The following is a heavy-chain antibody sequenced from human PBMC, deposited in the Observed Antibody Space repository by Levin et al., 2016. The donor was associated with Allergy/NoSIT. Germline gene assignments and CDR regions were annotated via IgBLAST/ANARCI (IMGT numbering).Heavy chain of an antibody. CDR3: ARDETDREYTPMDV. CDR1: GYTFSNYD. J-gene: IGHJ6*02. V-gene: IGHV1-18*01. CDR2: ISPYNDNS. D-gene: IGHD1-1*01. Sequence: ASVKVSCKASGYTFSNYDITWVRQAPGQGLEWMGWISPYNDNSKYAQKFQGRVTMTTDTSTSTAYMELRSLTSDDTAVYYCARDETDREYTPMDVWGQGTTVTVSS.